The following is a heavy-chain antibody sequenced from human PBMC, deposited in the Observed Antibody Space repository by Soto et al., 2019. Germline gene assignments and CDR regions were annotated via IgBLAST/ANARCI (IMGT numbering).Heavy chain of an antibody. D-gene: IGHD6-13*01. Sequence: GASVKVSCKASGGTFSSYAISWVRQAPGQGLEWMGGIIPIFGTANYAQKFQGRVTITADESTSTAYMELSSLRSEDTAVYYCARDGAADARVYGMDVCGQGTTVTVSS. CDR3: ARDGAADARVYGMDV. CDR1: GGTFSSYA. V-gene: IGHV1-69*13. J-gene: IGHJ6*02. CDR2: IIPIFGTA.